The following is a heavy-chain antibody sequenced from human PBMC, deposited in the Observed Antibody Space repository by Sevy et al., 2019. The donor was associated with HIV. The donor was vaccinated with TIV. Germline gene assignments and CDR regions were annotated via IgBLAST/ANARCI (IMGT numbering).Heavy chain of an antibody. J-gene: IGHJ4*02. CDR2: FDPEDGET. CDR3: ATAREYYEDNSGYFDY. CDR1: GHTLTEIS. D-gene: IGHD3-22*01. Sequence: ASVKVSCKVSGHTLTEISMHWVRQTPGRGLEWMGRFDPEDGETIYAQKFQGRITMTEDTSTDTAYLELSSLRSEDTAVYYCATAREYYEDNSGYFDYWCPGTLVTVSS. V-gene: IGHV1-24*01.